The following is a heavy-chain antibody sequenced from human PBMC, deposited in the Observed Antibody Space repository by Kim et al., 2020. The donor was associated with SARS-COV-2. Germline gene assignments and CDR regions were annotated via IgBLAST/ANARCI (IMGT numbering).Heavy chain of an antibody. CDR1: GYTFTSSG. J-gene: IGHJ6*01. D-gene: IGHD3-9*01. V-gene: IGHV1-18*01. CDR3: AIYDYDILTGYYSSYYGLD. CDR2: ISAYNCHT. Sequence: ASVKVSCKASGYTFTSSGISWVRQAPGQGLELMGWISAYNCHTNYAQKLQGRVTMTTDTSTSTAYMELRSLRSDDTAVYYCAIYDYDILTGYYSSYYGLD.